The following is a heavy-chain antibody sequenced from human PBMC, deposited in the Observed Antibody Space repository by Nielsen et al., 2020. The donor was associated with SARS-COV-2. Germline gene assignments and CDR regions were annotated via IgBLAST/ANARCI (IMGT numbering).Heavy chain of an antibody. CDR1: GFTFSSYS. V-gene: IGHV3-21*01. Sequence: GSLRLSCAASGFTFSSYSMNWVRQAPGKGLEWVSSISSSSSYIYYADSVKGRFTISRDNAKNSLYLQMNSLRAEDTAVYYCARDPRPYYYDSSGNDYWGQGTLVTVSS. CDR2: ISSSSSYI. CDR3: ARDPRPYYYDSSGNDY. D-gene: IGHD3-22*01. J-gene: IGHJ4*02.